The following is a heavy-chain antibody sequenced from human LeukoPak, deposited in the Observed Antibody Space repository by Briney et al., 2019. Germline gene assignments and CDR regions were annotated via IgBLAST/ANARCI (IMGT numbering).Heavy chain of an antibody. J-gene: IGHJ3*02. D-gene: IGHD5-24*01. CDR1: GGTFNSHA. Sequence: ASVKVSCKTSGGTFNSHAISWVRQAPGQGLEWMGRINPNSGGTNYAQKFQGRVTMTRDTSISTAYMELSRLRSDDTAVYYCLGRRARNDAFDIWGQGTMVTVSS. V-gene: IGHV1-2*06. CDR3: LGRRARNDAFDI. CDR2: INPNSGGT.